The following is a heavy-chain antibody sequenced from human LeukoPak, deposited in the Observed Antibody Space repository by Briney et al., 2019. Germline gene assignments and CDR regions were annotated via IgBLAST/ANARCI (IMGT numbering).Heavy chain of an antibody. Sequence: SETLSLTCTVSGGSISSSSYYWGWIRQPPGKGLEWIGSIYYSGSTYYNPSLKSRVTISVDTSKNQFSLKLSSVTAADTAVYYCAGGDAHVDIVPTLFPFDYWGQGTLVTVSS. CDR3: AGGDAHVDIVPTLFPFDY. J-gene: IGHJ4*02. CDR1: GGSISSSSYY. CDR2: IYYSGST. D-gene: IGHD5-12*01. V-gene: IGHV4-39*07.